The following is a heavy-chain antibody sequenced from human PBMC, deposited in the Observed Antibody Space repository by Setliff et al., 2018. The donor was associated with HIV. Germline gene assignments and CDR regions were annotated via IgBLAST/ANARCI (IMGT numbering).Heavy chain of an antibody. D-gene: IGHD3-22*01. CDR3: ARHQGKYYDSSGYSGWFFDL. CDR1: RGSISRYY. CDR2: VYYTGST. Sequence: SETLSLTCTVSRGSISRYYWSWIRQPPGKGLEWIGYVYYTGSTNYNPSLKSRVTISIDTSKNQFSLKLSSVTAADTAVYYCARHQGKYYDSSGYSGWFFDLWGRGTLVTVSS. V-gene: IGHV4-59*08. J-gene: IGHJ2*01.